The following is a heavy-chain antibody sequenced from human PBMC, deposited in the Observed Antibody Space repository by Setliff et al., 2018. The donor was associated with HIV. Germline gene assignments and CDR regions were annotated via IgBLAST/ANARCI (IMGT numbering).Heavy chain of an antibody. D-gene: IGHD3-22*01. CDR2: ISTYNGNT. J-gene: IGHJ3*02. CDR1: GYTFTNYG. Sequence: SVKVSCKASGYTFTNYGINWVRQAPGQGPEWMGWISTYNGNTSNTQNLQGRVTMTTDTSTNTAYMELRSLTSDDTAVYYCARDKALYYYDGSGSPLFDIWGQGTMVTVSS. V-gene: IGHV1-18*01. CDR3: ARDKALYYYDGSGSPLFDI.